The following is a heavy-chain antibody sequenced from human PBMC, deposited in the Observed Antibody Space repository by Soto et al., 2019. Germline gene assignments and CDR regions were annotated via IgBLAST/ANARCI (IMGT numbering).Heavy chain of an antibody. V-gene: IGHV1-18*01. CDR3: ARDSSSWRTTPEYFQY. Sequence: QVQLVQSGGEVKKPGASVKVSCKASGYTFTSYGFSWVRQAPGHGLEWMGWIAYNGDNKYAAKLQGRVTLTTDTSTSTTDMEMRSLRPDDTAMYYCARDSSSWRTTPEYFQYWGQGTLVTVSS. D-gene: IGHD6-13*01. CDR1: GYTFTSYG. CDR2: IAYNGDN. J-gene: IGHJ1*01.